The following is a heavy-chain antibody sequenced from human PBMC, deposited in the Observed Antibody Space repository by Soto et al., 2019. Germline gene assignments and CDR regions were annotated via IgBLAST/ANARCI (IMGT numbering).Heavy chain of an antibody. CDR2: IYYSGST. CDR3: ARGDWLVTGTDY. Sequence: ASETLSLTCTVSGGSVSSGSYYWSWIRQPPGKGLEWIGYIYYSGSTNYNPSLKSRVTISVDTSKNQFSLKLTSVTAADTAVYYCARGDWLVTGTDYWGQGTLVTVSS. D-gene: IGHD3-9*01. CDR1: GGSVSSGSYY. V-gene: IGHV4-61*01. J-gene: IGHJ4*02.